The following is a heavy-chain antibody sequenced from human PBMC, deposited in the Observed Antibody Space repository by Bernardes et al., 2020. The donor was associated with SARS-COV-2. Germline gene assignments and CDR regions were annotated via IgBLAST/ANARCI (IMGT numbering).Heavy chain of an antibody. D-gene: IGHD3-10*01. J-gene: IGHJ4*02. CDR2: LSGSGAST. V-gene: IGHV3-23*01. CDR1: GFTFSNYA. Sequence: GLSLRLSCAASGFTFSNYAMAWVRQAPGKGLEWVSSLSGSGASTYYADSVKGLFTISRDNSKNTLYLQMSSLRAEDTAVYFCAKDRGNSGSYGFDSWGQGTLVTVSS. CDR3: AKDRGNSGSYGFDS.